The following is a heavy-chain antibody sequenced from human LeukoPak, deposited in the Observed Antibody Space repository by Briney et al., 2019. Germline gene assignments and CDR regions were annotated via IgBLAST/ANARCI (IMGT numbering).Heavy chain of an antibody. CDR1: GFTFSSYA. CDR2: ISYDGSNK. CDR3: ARDFFPQITMVRGAFDY. D-gene: IGHD3-10*01. J-gene: IGHJ4*02. Sequence: GRSLRLSCAASGFTFSSYAMHWVRQAPGKGLEWVAVISYDGSNKYYADSVKGRFTISRDNSKNTLYLQMNSLRAEDTAVYYCARDFFPQITMVRGAFDYWGQGTLVTVSS. V-gene: IGHV3-30-3*01.